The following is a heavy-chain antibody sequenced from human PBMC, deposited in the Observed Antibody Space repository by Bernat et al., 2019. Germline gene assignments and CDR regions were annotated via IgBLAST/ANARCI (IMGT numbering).Heavy chain of an antibody. V-gene: IGHV4-39*01. J-gene: IGHJ3*01. Sequence: QLQLQESGPGLVKPSETLSLTCTVSGGSISSSSYYWGWIRQPPGKGLEWIGSIYYSGSTYYNPSLKSRVTISVDTSKNQFSLKLSSVTAADTAVYYCARPWNYYDRSGFQKSYDAFDVWGQGTMVTVSS. CDR2: IYYSGST. CDR1: GGSISSSSYY. CDR3: ARPWNYYDRSGFQKSYDAFDV. D-gene: IGHD3-22*01.